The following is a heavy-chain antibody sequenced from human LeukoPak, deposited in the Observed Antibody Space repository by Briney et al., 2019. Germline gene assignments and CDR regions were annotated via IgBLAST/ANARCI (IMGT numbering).Heavy chain of an antibody. D-gene: IGHD1-26*01. V-gene: IGHV4-59*01. J-gene: IGHJ6*02. CDR3: ARLRSGSTPPPPHYYYGLDV. CDR1: GGSINDFY. Sequence: SETLSLTCTVSGGSINDFYWTWIRQPPGKGLEWIGYIFYSGSANSNPSLESRVTISVDTSKNQFSLKLSSVTAADTAAYYCARLRSGSTPPPPHYYYGLDVWGQGTTVIVSS. CDR2: IFYSGSA.